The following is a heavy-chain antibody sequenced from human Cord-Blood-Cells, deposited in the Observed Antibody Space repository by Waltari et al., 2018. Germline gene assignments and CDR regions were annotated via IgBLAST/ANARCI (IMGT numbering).Heavy chain of an antibody. CDR1: GFSLSTSAVG. CDR3: AHRLGPRGGRPLAFPFVDY. Sequence: QIPFKDSGPTLAKPTQTLPLTRTFPGFSLSTSAVGSGWLPLPPVQALAWLALIFWHDDNRYRPSLKSRLTITKDTSKNQVVLTMTNMDPVDTATYYCAHRLGPRGGRPLAFPFVDYWGQGTLVTVSS. D-gene: IGHD6-25*01. V-gene: IGHV2-5*01. CDR2: IFWHDDN. J-gene: IGHJ4*02.